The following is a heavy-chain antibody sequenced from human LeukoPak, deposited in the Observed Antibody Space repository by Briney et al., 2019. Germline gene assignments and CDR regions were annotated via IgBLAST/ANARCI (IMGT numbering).Heavy chain of an antibody. D-gene: IGHD6-19*01. CDR1: GGFISSSTYY. Sequence: SETLSLTCTVSGGFISSSTYYWGWIRQPPGKGLEWIGSIYYSGSTYYHPSLKSRVTISVDTSKNQVSLKLSSVTAADTAVYYCARDGLSYGSGWLGVDYWGQGTLVTVSS. V-gene: IGHV4-39*07. J-gene: IGHJ4*02. CDR3: ARDGLSYGSGWLGVDY. CDR2: IYYSGST.